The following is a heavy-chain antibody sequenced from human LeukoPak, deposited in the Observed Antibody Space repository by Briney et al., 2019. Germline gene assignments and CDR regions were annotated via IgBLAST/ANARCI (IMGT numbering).Heavy chain of an antibody. J-gene: IGHJ6*02. CDR2: INLSGST. D-gene: IGHD3-3*01. CDR1: GGSFSGYY. CDR3: ARLGLPRITICGVVIISGGMDV. V-gene: IGHV4-34*01. Sequence: PETLSLTCAVYGGSFSGYYWSWIRQPPGKGLEWIGEINLSGSTNYNPSLKSRVTISVDTSKNQFSLKLSSVTAADTAVYYCARLGLPRITICGVVIISGGMDVWGQGTTVTVSS.